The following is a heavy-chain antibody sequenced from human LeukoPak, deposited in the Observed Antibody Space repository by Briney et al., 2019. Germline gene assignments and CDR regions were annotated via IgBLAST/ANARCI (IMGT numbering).Heavy chain of an antibody. D-gene: IGHD5-24*01. CDR3: ARGADGYNPGDYYYYYYMDV. Sequence: PSETLSLTCTVSGGSISNKYWSWIRQPPGKGLEWIGYNPSLKSRVTISVDTSKNQFSLKLSSVTAADTAVYYCARGADGYNPGDYYYYYYMDVWGNGTTVTVSS. CDR1: GGSISNKY. V-gene: IGHV4-59*01. J-gene: IGHJ6*03.